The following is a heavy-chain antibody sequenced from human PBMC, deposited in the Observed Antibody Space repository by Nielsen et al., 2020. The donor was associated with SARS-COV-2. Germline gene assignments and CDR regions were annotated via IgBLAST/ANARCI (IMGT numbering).Heavy chain of an antibody. Sequence: SETLSLTCAVSGGSISSSNWWRWVRQPPGKGLEWIGEIYHSGSTNYNPSLKSRVTILVDTSKNQFSLKLSSVTAADTAVYYCARGRPAAMWAPDDAFDIWGQGPLVPVSS. J-gene: IGHJ3*02. CDR2: IYHSGST. CDR1: GGSISSSNW. V-gene: IGHV4-4*02. CDR3: ARGRPAAMWAPDDAFDI. D-gene: IGHD2-2*01.